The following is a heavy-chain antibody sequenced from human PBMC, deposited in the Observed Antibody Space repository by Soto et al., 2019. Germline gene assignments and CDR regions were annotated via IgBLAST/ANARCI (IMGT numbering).Heavy chain of an antibody. D-gene: IGHD2-15*01. Sequence: ASVKVSCKASGYTFTSYAMHWVRQAPGQRLEWMGWINAGNGNTKYSQKFQGRVTITRDTSASTAYMELGSLRSEDTAVYYCARQAVYCSGGSCYYYGMDVWGQGTTVTVSS. J-gene: IGHJ6*02. CDR2: INAGNGNT. CDR3: ARQAVYCSGGSCYYYGMDV. CDR1: GYTFTSYA. V-gene: IGHV1-3*01.